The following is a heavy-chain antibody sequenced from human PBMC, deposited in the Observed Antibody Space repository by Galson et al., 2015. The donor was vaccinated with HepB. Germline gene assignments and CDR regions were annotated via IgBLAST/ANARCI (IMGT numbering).Heavy chain of an antibody. V-gene: IGHV3-30*18. CDR3: AKDPGSKKNWYFDL. Sequence: SLRLSCAASGFTFSSYGMHWVRQAPGKGLEWVAVISYDGSNKYYADSVKGRFTISRDNSKNTLYLQMNSLRAEDTAVYYCAKDPGSKKNWYFDLWGRGTLVTVSS. CDR2: ISYDGSNK. CDR1: GFTFSSYG. D-gene: IGHD3-10*01. J-gene: IGHJ2*01.